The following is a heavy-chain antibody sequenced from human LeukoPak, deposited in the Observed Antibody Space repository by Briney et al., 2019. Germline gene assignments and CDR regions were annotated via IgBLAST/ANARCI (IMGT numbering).Heavy chain of an antibody. CDR1: GGTFSSYA. Sequence: ASVKVSCKASGGTFSSYAISWVRQAPGQRLEWMGWINAGNGNTKYSQKFQGRVTITRDTSASTAYMELSSLRSEDTAVYYCARETSSSWYYWGQGTLVTVSS. CDR3: ARETSSSWYY. V-gene: IGHV1-3*01. CDR2: INAGNGNT. J-gene: IGHJ4*02. D-gene: IGHD6-13*01.